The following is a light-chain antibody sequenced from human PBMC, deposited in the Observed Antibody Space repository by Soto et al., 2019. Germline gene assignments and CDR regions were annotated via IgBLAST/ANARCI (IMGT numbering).Light chain of an antibody. CDR2: GAS. Sequence: EIVLTQSPGILSLSPGERATLSCRASQSVTSNYLVWYQQKPGQAPRLLIYGASSRATGIPDRFSGSGSGTDFTLTISSLQPEDFATYYCQQCYSSPLTFGGGTKVDI. V-gene: IGKV3-20*01. CDR1: QSVTSNY. CDR3: QQCYSSPLT. J-gene: IGKJ4*01.